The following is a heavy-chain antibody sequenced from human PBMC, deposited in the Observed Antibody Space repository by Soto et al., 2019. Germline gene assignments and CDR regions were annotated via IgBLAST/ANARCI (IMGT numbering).Heavy chain of an antibody. D-gene: IGHD3-10*01. CDR1: SGSISSSNW. CDR2: IYHSGST. J-gene: IGHJ4*02. CDR3: ARVYGSGSYGEYYFDY. Sequence: SETLSLTCAVSSGSISSSNWWSWVRQPPGKGLEWIGEIYHSGSTNYNPSLKSRVTISVDKSKNQFSLKLSSVTAADTAVYYCARVYGSGSYGEYYFDYWGQGTLVIVSS. V-gene: IGHV4-4*02.